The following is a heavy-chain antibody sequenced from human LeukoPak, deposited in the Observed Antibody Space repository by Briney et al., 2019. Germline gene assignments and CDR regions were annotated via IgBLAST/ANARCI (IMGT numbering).Heavy chain of an antibody. CDR3: VKPYYFGSGSYNC. J-gene: IGHJ4*02. CDR1: GFTFSNYA. CDR2: ISSNGGST. D-gene: IGHD3-10*01. Sequence: PGGSLRLSCSASGFTFSNYAMYWVRQAPGKGLEYVSLISSNGGSTYYADSVKGRFTISRDNSKNTLHLQMSSLRAEDTAFYYCVKPYYFGSGSYNCWGQGTLVTVPS. V-gene: IGHV3-64D*06.